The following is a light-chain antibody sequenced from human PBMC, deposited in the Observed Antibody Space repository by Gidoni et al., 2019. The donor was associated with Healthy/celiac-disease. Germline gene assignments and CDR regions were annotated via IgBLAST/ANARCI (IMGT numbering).Light chain of an antibody. J-gene: IGKJ3*01. V-gene: IGKV3-11*01. Sequence: EIVLTQSPATLSLSPGERATLSCRASQSVSSYLAWYQQKPGQAPRLLIYDASNRATGIPARFSGSGSGTDFTLTIRSLEPEDFAVYYCQQRSNWPPIFTFGPGTKVDIK. CDR1: QSVSSY. CDR2: DAS. CDR3: QQRSNWPPIFT.